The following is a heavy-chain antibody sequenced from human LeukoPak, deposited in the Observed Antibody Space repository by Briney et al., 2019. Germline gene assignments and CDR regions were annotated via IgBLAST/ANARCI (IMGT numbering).Heavy chain of an antibody. J-gene: IGHJ4*02. CDR1: RFALCSFW. CDR2: IKDDGSEK. D-gene: IGHD1-14*01. CDR3: ARARIDY. V-gene: IGHV3-7*04. Sequence: SGGAPRHFRGGARFALCSFWVISGPQAPRKGLEWVANIKDDGSEKYSVDSVKGRFTISRDNAKNLLYLQMSSLRAEDTAVYYCARARIDYWGQGTLVTVSS.